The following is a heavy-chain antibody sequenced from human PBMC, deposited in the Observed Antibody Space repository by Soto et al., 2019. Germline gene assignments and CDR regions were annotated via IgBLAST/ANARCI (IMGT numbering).Heavy chain of an antibody. D-gene: IGHD6-19*01. CDR1: GFTVSSNY. J-gene: IGHJ6*03. V-gene: IGHV3-66*01. CDR3: ARDDGAVAGNNAYYYMDL. Sequence: EVQLVESGGGLVQPGGSLRLSCAASGFTVSSNYMSWVRQAPGKGLEWVSVIYSGGSTYYADSVKGRFTISRYNSKKTLYRQMNRLRASNTAVSYCARDDGAVAGNNAYYYMDLCGKGTTVTVS. CDR2: IYSGGST.